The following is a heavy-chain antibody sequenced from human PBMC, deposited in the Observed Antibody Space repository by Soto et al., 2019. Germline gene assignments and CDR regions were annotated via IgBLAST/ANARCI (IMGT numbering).Heavy chain of an antibody. D-gene: IGHD3-10*01. V-gene: IGHV4-39*01. J-gene: IGHJ6*02. CDR2: IYYSGST. Sequence: SETLSLTCTVSGGSISSSSYYWGWIRQPPGKGLEWIGSIYYSGSTYYNPSLKSRVTISVDTSKNQFSLKLSSVTAADTAVYYCAGWYYYGSGSYFPLTWYYGMDVWGQGTTVTVSS. CDR1: GGSISSSSYY. CDR3: AGWYYYGSGSYFPLTWYYGMDV.